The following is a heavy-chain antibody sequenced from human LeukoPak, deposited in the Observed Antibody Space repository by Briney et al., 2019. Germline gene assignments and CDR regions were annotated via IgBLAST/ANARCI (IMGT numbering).Heavy chain of an antibody. J-gene: IGHJ2*01. CDR1: GYTFTSYG. V-gene: IGHV1-18*01. Sequence: ASVKVSCKASGYTFTSYGISWVRQAPGQGLEWMGWISAYNGNTNCAQELQGRVTMTTDTSTSTAYMELRSLRSDDTAVYYCARVLHGDYGWFRYFDLWGRGTLVTVSS. CDR2: ISAYNGNT. CDR3: ARVLHGDYGWFRYFDL. D-gene: IGHD4-17*01.